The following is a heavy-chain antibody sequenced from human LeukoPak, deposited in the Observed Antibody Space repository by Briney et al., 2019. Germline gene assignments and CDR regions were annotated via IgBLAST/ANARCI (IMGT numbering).Heavy chain of an antibody. CDR2: IYYSGST. Sequence: SETLSLTCAVSGVSLSDFYWGWIRQPPEKGVGWGGCIYYSGSTNYNPSLKSPLTISVDTSKNQFSLNLTPVTAADTAVYYCARTPRAGVWTGYYVWFDPWGQGTLVTVSS. J-gene: IGHJ5*02. D-gene: IGHD3/OR15-3a*01. CDR1: GVSLSDFY. V-gene: IGHV4-59*01. CDR3: ARTPRAGVWTGYYVWFDP.